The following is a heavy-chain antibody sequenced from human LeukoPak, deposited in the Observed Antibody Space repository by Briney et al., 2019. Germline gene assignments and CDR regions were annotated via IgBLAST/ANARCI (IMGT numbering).Heavy chain of an antibody. D-gene: IGHD5-12*01. J-gene: IGHJ4*02. CDR2: ISGSGGST. CDR1: GFTFSSYA. V-gene: IGHV3-23*01. Sequence: PGGSLRLSCAASGFTFSSYAMSWVRQAPGKGLDWVLAISGSGGSTYYADSVKGRFTISRDNSKNTLYLQMNSLRAADTAVYYCAKVRGYWGYDPIDYWGQGTLVTVSS. CDR3: AKVRGYWGYDPIDY.